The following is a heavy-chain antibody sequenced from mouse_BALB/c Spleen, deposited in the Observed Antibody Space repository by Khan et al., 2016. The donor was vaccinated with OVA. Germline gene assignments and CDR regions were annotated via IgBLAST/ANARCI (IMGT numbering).Heavy chain of an antibody. J-gene: IGHJ3*01. V-gene: IGHV5-6*01. D-gene: IGHD2-2*01. CDR1: GFTFSNYG. Sequence: EVELVESGGDLVKPGGSLKLSCAASGFTFSNYGMSWVRQTPDKRLEWVATITNGGSYTYSPDSVKGRFTISSDNAKNTLSLQMRSLKSADTAMYYCARRGYDEAWFAYWGQGTLVTVSA. CDR2: ITNGGSYT. CDR3: ARRGYDEAWFAY.